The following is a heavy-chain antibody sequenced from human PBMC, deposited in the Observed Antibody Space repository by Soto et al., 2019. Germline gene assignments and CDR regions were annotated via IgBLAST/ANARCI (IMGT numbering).Heavy chain of an antibody. CDR2: IYSGGST. Sequence: GGSLRLSCAASGFTVSSNYMSWVRQAPGKGLEWVSVIYSGGSTNYADSVKGRFTISRDNSKNSLYFQMNSLRAEDTAVYYCARDPTLYQSDYGDYLYDAFDIWGQGTMVTVSS. CDR3: ARDPTLYQSDYGDYLYDAFDI. J-gene: IGHJ3*02. V-gene: IGHV3-66*01. D-gene: IGHD4-17*01. CDR1: GFTVSSNY.